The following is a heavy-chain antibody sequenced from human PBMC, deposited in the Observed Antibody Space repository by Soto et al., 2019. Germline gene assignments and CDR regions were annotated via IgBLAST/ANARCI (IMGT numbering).Heavy chain of an antibody. Sequence: SVEVGCTACGDSLYSSVVHWARQEHGQRLEWMGWINAGNGNTKYSQKFQGRVTMTRDTSMSTVFMELSSLRYEDTAFYYCARGGIVGALADGFDVWGQGTAVTVSS. V-gene: IGHV1-3*01. D-gene: IGHD1-26*01. CDR1: GDSLYSSV. CDR2: INAGNGNT. J-gene: IGHJ6*02. CDR3: ARGGIVGALADGFDV.